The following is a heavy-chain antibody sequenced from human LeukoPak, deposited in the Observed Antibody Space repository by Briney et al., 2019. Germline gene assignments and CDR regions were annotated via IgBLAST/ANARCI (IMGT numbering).Heavy chain of an antibody. CDR1: GFTFSSSW. J-gene: IGHJ6*04. Sequence: PGGSLRLSCAASGFTFSSSWLHWVRQAPGKGLVWVSRINGDGSLTAYADSVRGRFTVSRDNTKNTLYLQMNSLRTEDTAVYYCAELGITMIGGVWGKGTTVTISS. D-gene: IGHD3-10*02. CDR2: INGDGSLT. V-gene: IGHV3-74*01. CDR3: AELGITMIGGV.